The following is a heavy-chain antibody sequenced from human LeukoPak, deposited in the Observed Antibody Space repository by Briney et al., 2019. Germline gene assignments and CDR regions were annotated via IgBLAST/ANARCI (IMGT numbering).Heavy chain of an antibody. CDR2: IYTSGST. Sequence: SETLSLTCTVSGGSISSGSYYWSWIRQPAGKGLEWIGRIYTSGSTNYNPSLKSRVTISVDTSKNQFSLKLSSVTAADTAVYYCARFWFGELSFDAFDIWGQGTMVTVSS. CDR3: ARFWFGELSFDAFDI. J-gene: IGHJ3*02. V-gene: IGHV4-61*02. D-gene: IGHD3-10*01. CDR1: GGSISSGSYY.